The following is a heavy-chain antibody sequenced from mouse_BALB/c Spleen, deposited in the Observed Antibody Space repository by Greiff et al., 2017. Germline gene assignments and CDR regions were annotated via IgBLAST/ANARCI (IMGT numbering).Heavy chain of an antibody. Sequence: EVKLMESGGGLVQPGGSLKLSCAASGFDFSRYWMSWVRQAPGKGLEWIGEINPDSSTINYTPSLKDKFIISRDNAKNTLYLQMSKVRSEDTALYYCARKDRYDRASYAMDYWGQGTSVTVSS. J-gene: IGHJ4*01. CDR1: GFDFSRYW. V-gene: IGHV4-1*02. D-gene: IGHD2-14*01. CDR3: ARKDRYDRASYAMDY. CDR2: INPDSSTI.